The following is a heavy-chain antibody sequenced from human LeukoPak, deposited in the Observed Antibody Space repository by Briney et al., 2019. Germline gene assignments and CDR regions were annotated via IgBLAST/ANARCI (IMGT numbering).Heavy chain of an antibody. CDR1: GYSFTSYW. J-gene: IGHJ1*01. V-gene: IGHV5-51*01. Sequence: GESLQISCQGSGYSFTSYWIGWVRQLPGKGLEWMGIIYPGDSDTRYSPSFQGQVTISADKSISTAYLQWSSLKASDTAMYYCARATYYYDSSGYYRPLPAEYFQHWGQGTLVTVSS. CDR3: ARATYYYDSSGYYRPLPAEYFQH. CDR2: IYPGDSDT. D-gene: IGHD3-22*01.